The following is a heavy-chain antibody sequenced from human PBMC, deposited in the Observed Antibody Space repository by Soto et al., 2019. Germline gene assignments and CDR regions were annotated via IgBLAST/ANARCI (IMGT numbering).Heavy chain of an antibody. V-gene: IGHV3-23*01. Sequence: PGGSLRLSCAASGFTFSAYAMGWVRQPPGKGLEWVSSIGVSDGSRYYADSVKGRFSISRDNSENTVYLQMNGLRAEDTAVYYCVKDTPARRQVRGYDYWGQGVQVTVSS. CDR1: GFTFSAYA. D-gene: IGHD3-10*01. CDR3: VKDTPARRQVRGYDY. CDR2: IGVSDGSR. J-gene: IGHJ4*02.